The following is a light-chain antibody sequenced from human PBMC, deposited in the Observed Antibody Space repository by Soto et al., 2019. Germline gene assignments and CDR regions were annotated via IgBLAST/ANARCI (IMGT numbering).Light chain of an antibody. CDR3: QQYGSSPLT. CDR1: QSLSSTY. V-gene: IGKV3-20*01. J-gene: IGKJ1*01. CDR2: GAS. Sequence: EIVLTQSPGTLSLSPGERATLSCRASQSLSSTYLAWYQQKPGQAPRLLIYGASNRATGIPDRVSGSGSGTDFTLNIIRLETEDFGLYYYQQYGSSPLTFGQGTKVEIK.